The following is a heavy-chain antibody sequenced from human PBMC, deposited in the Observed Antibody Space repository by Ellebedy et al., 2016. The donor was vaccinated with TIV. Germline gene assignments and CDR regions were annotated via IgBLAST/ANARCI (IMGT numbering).Heavy chain of an antibody. CDR2: ISAYNGNT. Sequence: AASVKVSCKASGYTFTSYGISWVRQAPGQGLEWMGWISAYNGNTNYAQKLQGRVTMTRDTSTRTVYMELSSLRSEDTAVYYCAREFATGTTSSGVDIWGQGTMVTVSS. J-gene: IGHJ3*02. CDR3: AREFATGTTSSGVDI. V-gene: IGHV1-18*01. CDR1: GYTFTSYG. D-gene: IGHD1-1*01.